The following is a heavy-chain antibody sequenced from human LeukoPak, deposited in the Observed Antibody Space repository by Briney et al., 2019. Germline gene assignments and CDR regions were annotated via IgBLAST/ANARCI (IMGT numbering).Heavy chain of an antibody. Sequence: GGSLRLSCAASGFTFSNAWMSWVRQAPGKGLEWVGRIKSKTDGGTTDYAAPVKGRFTISRDDSKNTLYLQMNSLKTEDTAVYYCTTADEMATINDYFDYWGQGTLVTVSS. CDR1: GFTFSNAW. J-gene: IGHJ4*02. V-gene: IGHV3-15*01. CDR2: IKSKTDGGTT. CDR3: TTADEMATINDYFDY. D-gene: IGHD5-24*01.